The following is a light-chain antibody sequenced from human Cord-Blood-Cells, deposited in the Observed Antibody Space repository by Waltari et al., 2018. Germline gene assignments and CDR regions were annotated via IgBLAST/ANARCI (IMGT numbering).Light chain of an antibody. V-gene: IGLV1-47*01. J-gene: IGLJ3*02. CDR2: RNN. CDR3: AAWDDSLSGV. Sequence: QSVLTQPPSASGTPGQRVTISCSGSSSNIGSNYVSWYQQLPGTAPKPRIYRNNQRPSGVPDRFSGSKSGTSASLAISGLRSEDEADYYCAAWDDSLSGVFGGGTKLTVL. CDR1: SSNIGSNY.